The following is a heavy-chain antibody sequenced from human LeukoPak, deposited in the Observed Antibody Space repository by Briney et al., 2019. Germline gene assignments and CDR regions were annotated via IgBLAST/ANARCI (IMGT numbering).Heavy chain of an antibody. J-gene: IGHJ4*02. CDR3: ARDLNYDSSGYSFSGY. Sequence: GASVKVSCKASGYTFTSYYMRWVRQAPGQGLEWMGIINPSGGSTSYAQKFQGRVTMTRDTSTSTVYMELSSLRSEDTAVYYCARDLNYDSSGYSFSGYWGQGTLVTVSS. D-gene: IGHD3-22*01. V-gene: IGHV1-46*01. CDR2: INPSGGST. CDR1: GYTFTSYY.